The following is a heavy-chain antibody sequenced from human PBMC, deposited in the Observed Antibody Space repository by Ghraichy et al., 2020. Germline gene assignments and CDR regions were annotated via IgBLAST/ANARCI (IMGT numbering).Heavy chain of an antibody. J-gene: IGHJ6*02. CDR2: IIPIFGTA. CDR3: ARVLVPAANHYYYYGMDV. CDR1: GGTFSSYA. D-gene: IGHD2-2*01. V-gene: IGHV1-69*13. Sequence: SVKVSCKASGGTFSSYAISWVRQAPGQGLEWMGGIIPIFGTANYAQKFQGRVTITADESTSTAYMELSSLRSEDTAVYYCARVLVPAANHYYYYGMDVWGQGTTVTVSS.